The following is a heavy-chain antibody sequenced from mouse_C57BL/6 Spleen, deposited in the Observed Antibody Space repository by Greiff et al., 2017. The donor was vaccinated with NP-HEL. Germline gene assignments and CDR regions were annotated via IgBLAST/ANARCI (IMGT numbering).Heavy chain of an antibody. CDR3: ARRDYDVPYWYFEV. CDR1: GFTFSDYG. Sequence: EVMLVESGGGLVKPGGSLKLSCAASGFTFSDYGMHWVRQAPEKGLEWVAYISSGSSTIYYADTVKGRFTISRDNAKNTLFLQITRLRSEDTAIYYCARRDYDVPYWYFEVWGTGTTVTVAS. V-gene: IGHV5-17*01. J-gene: IGHJ1*03. D-gene: IGHD2-4*01. CDR2: ISSGSSTI.